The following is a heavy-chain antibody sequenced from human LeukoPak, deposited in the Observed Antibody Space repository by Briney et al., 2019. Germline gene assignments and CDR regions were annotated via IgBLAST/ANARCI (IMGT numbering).Heavy chain of an antibody. D-gene: IGHD5-24*01. Sequence: PSETLSLTCAVYGGSFSGYYWSWIRQPPGKGLECIGEIHHSGSTNYNPSLTSRVTLSVDTSKNQFSLKLSSVTAADTAVYYCARSRGWLQSHPLGYWGQGTLVTVSS. CDR3: ARSRGWLQSHPLGY. J-gene: IGHJ4*02. V-gene: IGHV4-34*01. CDR2: IHHSGST. CDR1: GGSFSGYY.